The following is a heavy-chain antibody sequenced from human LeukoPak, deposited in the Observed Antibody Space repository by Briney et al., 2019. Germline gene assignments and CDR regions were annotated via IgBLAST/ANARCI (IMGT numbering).Heavy chain of an antibody. CDR1: GSTFSSYD. CDR2: MNPNSGDT. CDR3: ARGPYGTGSHFDF. Sequence: GASVKVSCKASGSTFSSYDINWVRQAPGQGLEWMGWMNPNSGDTGYTPRFRGRVTMTRDTSISTAYMELSSLRSEDTAVYYCARGPYGTGSHFDFWGQGTLVTVSS. J-gene: IGHJ4*02. V-gene: IGHV1-8*02. D-gene: IGHD3-10*01.